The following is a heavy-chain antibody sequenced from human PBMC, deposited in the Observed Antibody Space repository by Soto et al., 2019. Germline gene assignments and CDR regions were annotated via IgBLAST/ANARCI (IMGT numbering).Heavy chain of an antibody. CDR2: ISPYNGDT. J-gene: IGHJ4*02. CDR1: GYTFTNYD. CDR3: TRDPPGDN. V-gene: IGHV1-18*01. Sequence: QVQLVQSGAEVKKPGASVMVSCKTSGYTFTNYDFNWVRQAPGQGLEWMGWISPYNGDTIYAQKLQGRVTMTTDTSTSTAYMELRSLKFDDTAIYYCTRDPPGDNWGQGTLVTVSS.